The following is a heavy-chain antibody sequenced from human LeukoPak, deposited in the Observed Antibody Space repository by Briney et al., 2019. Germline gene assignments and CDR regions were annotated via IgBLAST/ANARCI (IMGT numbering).Heavy chain of an antibody. Sequence: GGSLRLSCAASGFTFSTYAMSWVRQAPGQGLEWMGWISAYNGNTNYAQKLQGRVTMTTDTSTSTAYMELRSLRSDDTAVYYCARGYVVPAAFFYYYYGMDVWGQGTTVTVSS. J-gene: IGHJ6*02. CDR2: ISAYNGNT. CDR1: GFTFSTYA. V-gene: IGHV1-18*01. D-gene: IGHD2-2*01. CDR3: ARGYVVPAAFFYYYYGMDV.